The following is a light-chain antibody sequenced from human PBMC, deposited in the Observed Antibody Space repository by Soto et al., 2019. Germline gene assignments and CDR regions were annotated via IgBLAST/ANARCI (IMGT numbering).Light chain of an antibody. CDR2: EVS. Sequence: QSVLTQPPSASGSPGQSVTISCAGTSSDVGFYNYVSWYQQHPGKAPKLIISEVSQRPSGVPDRFSGSKSGNTASLTVSGLQAEDEADYYCCSYAGTNNFVFGTGTKLTVL. J-gene: IGLJ1*01. CDR3: CSYAGTNNFV. CDR1: SSDVGFYNY. V-gene: IGLV2-8*01.